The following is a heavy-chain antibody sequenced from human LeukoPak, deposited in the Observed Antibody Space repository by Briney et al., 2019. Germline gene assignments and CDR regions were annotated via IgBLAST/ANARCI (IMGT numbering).Heavy chain of an antibody. Sequence: SETLSLTCAVYGGSFSGDYWRWVRQSPGKGLEWIGEINDSGSTNYDPSLKSRVTISVDTSKNQISLKLTSVTAADTAVYYCARETYYYGSGSLPINWFDPWGQGTLVTVSS. CDR3: ARETYYYGSGSLPINWFDP. D-gene: IGHD3-10*01. CDR1: GGSFSGDY. V-gene: IGHV4-34*01. CDR2: INDSGST. J-gene: IGHJ5*02.